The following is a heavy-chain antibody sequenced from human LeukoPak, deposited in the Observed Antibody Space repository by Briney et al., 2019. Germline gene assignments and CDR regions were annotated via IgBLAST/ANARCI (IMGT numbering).Heavy chain of an antibody. CDR1: GFTFSNYW. CDR2: IKQDGIEK. D-gene: IGHD3-9*01. CDR3: ARDEGYFDWLPTY. V-gene: IGHV3-7*03. J-gene: IGHJ4*02. Sequence: GSLRLSCAVSGFTFSNYWMSWVRQAPGKGLEWVANIKQDGIEKHYVDSVKGRFTISRDNAKNSLYLQMNSLRAEDTAVYYCARDEGYFDWLPTYWGQGTLVTVSS.